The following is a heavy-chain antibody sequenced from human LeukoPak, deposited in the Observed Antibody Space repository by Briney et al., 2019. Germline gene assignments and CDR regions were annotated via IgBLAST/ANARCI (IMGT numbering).Heavy chain of an antibody. J-gene: IGHJ6*03. Sequence: GGSLRLSCAASGFSFRSFAMSWVRQAPGKGLEWVSSISSSSNYIYYADSVKGRVTISRDNAKNSLYLQMNSLRAEDTAVYYCARYYDFWSSYSSYYYMDVWGKGTTVTVSS. D-gene: IGHD3-3*01. V-gene: IGHV3-21*01. CDR3: ARYYDFWSSYSSYYYMDV. CDR1: GFSFRSFA. CDR2: ISSSSNYI.